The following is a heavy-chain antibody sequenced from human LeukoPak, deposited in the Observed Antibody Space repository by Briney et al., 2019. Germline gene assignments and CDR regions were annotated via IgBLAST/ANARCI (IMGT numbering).Heavy chain of an antibody. CDR2: ISSRSTYM. V-gene: IGHV3-21*06. Sequence: GGSLRLSCAASGFTFNNYVMTWVRQAPGKGLEWVSSISSRSTYMYYADSVKGRFTISRDNAQNSLSMQMNSLRPDDTAVYYCARGPAVAAPVDYWGQGTLVTVSS. CDR3: ARGPAVAAPVDY. J-gene: IGHJ4*02. D-gene: IGHD6-19*01. CDR1: GFTFNNYV.